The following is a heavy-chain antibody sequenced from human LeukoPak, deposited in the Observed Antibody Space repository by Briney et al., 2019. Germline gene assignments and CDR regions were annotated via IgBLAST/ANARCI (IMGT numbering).Heavy chain of an antibody. V-gene: IGHV4-34*01. CDR1: GGSFSGYY. J-gene: IGHJ5*02. CDR3: ARVRGRGFDP. D-gene: IGHD3-10*01. Sequence: SETLSLTCAVYGGSFSGYYWSWIRQPPGKGLEWIGEIYHSGSTNYNPSLKSRVTISVDTSKNQFSLKLSSVTAADTAVYYCARVRGRGFDPWGQGTLVTVSS. CDR2: IYHSGST.